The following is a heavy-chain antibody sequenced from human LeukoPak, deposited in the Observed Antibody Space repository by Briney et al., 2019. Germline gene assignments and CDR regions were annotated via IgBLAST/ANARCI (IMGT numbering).Heavy chain of an antibody. Sequence: TSETLSLTCTVSGDSISTKFYYWGWIRQSPGKGLEWIGSIYYSGSTYYNPSLKSRVSISVDTSKNQFSLKLSSVTAADTAVYYCTRGSIAYYYMDVWGKGTTVTISS. V-gene: IGHV4-39*07. D-gene: IGHD3-22*01. CDR1: GDSISTKFYY. CDR3: TRGSIAYYYMDV. J-gene: IGHJ6*03. CDR2: IYYSGST.